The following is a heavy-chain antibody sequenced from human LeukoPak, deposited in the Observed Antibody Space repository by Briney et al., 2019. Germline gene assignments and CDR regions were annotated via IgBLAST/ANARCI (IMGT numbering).Heavy chain of an antibody. CDR2: ISWNSGSI. D-gene: IGHD1-26*01. V-gene: IGHV3-9*01. Sequence: PGGSLRLSCAASGFTFDDYAMHWVRQAPGKGLEWVSGISWNSGSIGYADSVKGRFTISRDNAKNSLYLQMNGLRAEDTGVYYCARDKVVGGITGSLFDYWGQGTLVTVSS. CDR1: GFTFDDYA. CDR3: ARDKVVGGITGSLFDY. J-gene: IGHJ4*02.